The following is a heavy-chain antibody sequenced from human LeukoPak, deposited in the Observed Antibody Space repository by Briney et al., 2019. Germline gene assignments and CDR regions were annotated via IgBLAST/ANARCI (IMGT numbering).Heavy chain of an antibody. CDR2: INHSGST. Sequence: SETLSLTCAVYGGSFSGCYWSWIRQPPGKGLEWIGEINHSGSTNYNPSLKSRVTISVDTSKNQFSLKLSSVTAADTAVYYCARHCASGTCAFDIWGQGTMVTVSS. V-gene: IGHV4-34*01. D-gene: IGHD6-13*01. CDR3: ARHCASGTCAFDI. J-gene: IGHJ3*02. CDR1: GGSFSGCY.